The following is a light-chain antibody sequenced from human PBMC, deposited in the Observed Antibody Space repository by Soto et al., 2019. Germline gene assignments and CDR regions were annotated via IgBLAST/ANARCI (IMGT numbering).Light chain of an antibody. V-gene: IGKV3-20*01. CDR3: QQYGSSPPWT. J-gene: IGKJ1*01. CDR2: GAS. CDR1: QSVSSSY. Sequence: EIVLTQSPGTLSLSPGERATLSCRASQSVSSSYLAWYQQKPGQAPRLLIYGASSRATGIPDRFSGSGSGTDFTLIISRLEPEDFALYYCQQYGSSPPWTFGQGTKVDIK.